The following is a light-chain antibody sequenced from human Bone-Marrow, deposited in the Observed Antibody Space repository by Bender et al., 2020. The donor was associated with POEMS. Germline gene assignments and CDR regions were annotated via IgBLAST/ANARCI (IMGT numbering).Light chain of an antibody. CDR1: TSDIGGYNY. J-gene: IGLJ2*01. CDR2: AVT. CDR3: SSFGVSSALV. V-gene: IGLV2-14*03. Sequence: QSVLSQPASVSGSPGQSITFSCTGTTSDIGGYNYVSWYQQHPGKAPKLILYAVTNRPAGVSNRFSGSKSGNTASLTISGLQPEDEADYYCSSFGVSSALVFGGGTKLTVL.